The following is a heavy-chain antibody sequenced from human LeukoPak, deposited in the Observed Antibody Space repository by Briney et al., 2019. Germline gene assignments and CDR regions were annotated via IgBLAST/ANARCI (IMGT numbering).Heavy chain of an antibody. CDR1: GGTFTSYA. CDR3: AREGIVGATTLGY. V-gene: IGHV1-69*11. Sequence: ASVKVSCKASGGTFTSYAISWVRQAPGQGLEWMGRIIPILGTANYAQKCQGRVTIDTDESTSTAYMELSSLRSEDTAVYYCAREGIVGATTLGYWGQGTLVTVSS. CDR2: IIPILGTA. D-gene: IGHD1-26*01. J-gene: IGHJ4*02.